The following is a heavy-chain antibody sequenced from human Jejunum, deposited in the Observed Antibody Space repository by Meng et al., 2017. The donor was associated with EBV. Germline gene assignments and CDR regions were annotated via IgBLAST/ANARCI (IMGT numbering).Heavy chain of an antibody. CDR2: INVISGNT. D-gene: IGHD1-14*01. CDR3: ARVGNPGAEYFQH. CDR1: GSTLTGYA. J-gene: IGHJ1*01. Sequence: GQRGTYGAEVKKPRASVKVPCKASGSTLTGYAINWVRQVTGQWLEWMGWINVISGNTGYEQKFQGRITMTRDTSINTAYMELSSLRSDDTAVYYCARVGNPGAEYFQHWGQGTLVTVSS. V-gene: IGHV1-8*01.